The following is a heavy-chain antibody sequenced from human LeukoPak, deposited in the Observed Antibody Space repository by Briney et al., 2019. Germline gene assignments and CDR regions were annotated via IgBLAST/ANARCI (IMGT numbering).Heavy chain of an antibody. V-gene: IGHV3-11*01. Sequence: GGSLRLSCAASGFTFSDYFMSWIRQAPGKGLEWVSYISPSATMRYYSDSVKGRFTISRDSAKNSLYLEMNSLRAEDTAVYYCAKSSGTYSLWYFDLWGRGTLVTVSS. D-gene: IGHD1-26*01. J-gene: IGHJ2*01. CDR2: ISPSATMR. CDR1: GFTFSDYF. CDR3: AKSSGTYSLWYFDL.